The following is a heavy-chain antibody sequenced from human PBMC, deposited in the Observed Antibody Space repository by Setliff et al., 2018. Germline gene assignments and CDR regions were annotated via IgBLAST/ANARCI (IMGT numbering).Heavy chain of an antibody. D-gene: IGHD6-19*01. CDR1: GFTFSTYS. J-gene: IGHJ4*02. CDR2: ISGDSVSI. V-gene: IGHV3-23*01. Sequence: LRLSCAASGFTFSTYSMSWARQAPGEGLEWVSAISGDSVSIYYADSVRGRFTISRDNSKNTLYLQMNNLRDEDTAVYYCANHNPARWAVYTTPIDSWGQGTLVTVSS. CDR3: ANHNPARWAVYTTPIDS.